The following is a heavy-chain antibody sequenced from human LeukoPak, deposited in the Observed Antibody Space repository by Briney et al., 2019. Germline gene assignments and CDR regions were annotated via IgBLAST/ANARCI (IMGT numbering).Heavy chain of an antibody. CDR3: AREAARPWYLDY. D-gene: IGHD6-6*01. CDR2: ISYSGNT. V-gene: IGHV4-59*11. CDR1: GGSISSHY. Sequence: PSETLSLTCTVSGGSISSHYWSRIRQPPGKGLEWIGYISYSGNTNYNPSLKSRVTISADTSNNQFSLRLSSVTAADTAVYYCAREAARPWYLDYWGQGALVTVSS. J-gene: IGHJ4*02.